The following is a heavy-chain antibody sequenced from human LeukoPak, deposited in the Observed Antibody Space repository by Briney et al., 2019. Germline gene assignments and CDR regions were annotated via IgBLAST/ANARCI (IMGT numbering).Heavy chain of an antibody. D-gene: IGHD3-16*02. CDR2: INSDGSST. CDR1: GFTFSSYW. J-gene: IGHJ6*02. Sequence: GGSLRLSCAASGFTFSSYWMHWVRQAPGKGLVWVSRINSDGSSTSYADSVKGRFTIPRDNAKNTLYLQMNSLRAEDTAVYYCARDGPDYDYVWESYRTPNYYYGMDVWGQGTTVTVSS. CDR3: ARDGPDYDYVWESYRTPNYYYGMDV. V-gene: IGHV3-74*01.